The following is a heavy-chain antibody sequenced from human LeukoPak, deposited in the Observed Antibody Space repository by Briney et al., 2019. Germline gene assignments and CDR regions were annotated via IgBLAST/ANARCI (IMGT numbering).Heavy chain of an antibody. CDR2: IWYDGSNK. CDR3: ARVSRVAGTDY. Sequence: VGSLRLSCAASGFTFSSYGMHWFRQAPGKGLEWVAVIWYDGSNKYYADSVKGRFTISRDNSKNTLYLQMNSLRAEDTAVYYCARVSRVAGTDYWGQGTLVTVSS. J-gene: IGHJ4*02. V-gene: IGHV3-33*01. D-gene: IGHD6-19*01. CDR1: GFTFSSYG.